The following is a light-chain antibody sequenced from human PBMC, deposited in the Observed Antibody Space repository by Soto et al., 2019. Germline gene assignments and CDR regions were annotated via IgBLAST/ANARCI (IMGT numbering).Light chain of an antibody. CDR3: QNYHLALGT. CDR2: GAS. J-gene: IGKJ5*01. Sequence: DIQMTQSPSSLSASVGDTVTITCRASQDIINHLAWYQQRPGKVPNLLIYGASTLHSGVPSRFRGSGSGTHFTLPISSLQPEDVATYYCQNYHLALGTFGQGTRLAIK. CDR1: QDIINH. V-gene: IGKV1-27*01.